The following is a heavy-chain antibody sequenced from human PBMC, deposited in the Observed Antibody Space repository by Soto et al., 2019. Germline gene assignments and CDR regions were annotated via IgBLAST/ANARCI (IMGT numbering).Heavy chain of an antibody. CDR3: ARSVSFRYQLLKRGMDV. V-gene: IGHV1-69*13. J-gene: IGHJ6*02. CDR2: IIPIFATA. CDR1: GGTFSSYA. D-gene: IGHD2-2*01. Sequence: SVKVSCKASGGTFSSYAISWVRQAPGQGLEWMGGIIPIFATANYAQKFQGRVMITVDESTSTAYMELSSLRSEDTAVYYCARSVSFRYQLLKRGMDVWGQGTTVTVSS.